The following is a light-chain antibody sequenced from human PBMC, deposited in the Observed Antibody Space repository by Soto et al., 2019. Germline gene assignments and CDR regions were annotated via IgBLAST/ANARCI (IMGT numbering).Light chain of an antibody. J-gene: IGKJ1*01. CDR3: QQYYSTPLT. V-gene: IGKV4-1*01. CDR2: WAS. CDR1: QSVLFSSNNKNY. Sequence: DIVMTQSPDSLVVSLGERATINCKSSQSVLFSSNNKNYLAWYQQRPGQPPKLLISWASTRESGVPDRFSGGGSGTDFTLTISILQPEDVAIYYCQQYYSTPLTFGQGTKVEIK.